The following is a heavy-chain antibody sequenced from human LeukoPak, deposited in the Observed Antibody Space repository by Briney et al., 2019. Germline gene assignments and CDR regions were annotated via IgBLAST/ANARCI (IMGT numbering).Heavy chain of an antibody. V-gene: IGHV3-23*01. J-gene: IGHJ4*02. CDR3: ARAGYCSGGSCSLLVDY. CDR2: ISGSGGST. D-gene: IGHD2-15*01. Sequence: GGSLRLSCAASGFTCSSYAMSWVGQAPGKGLEWVSAISGSGGSTYYADSVKGRFTISRDNSKNTLYLQQPSLRAEDPAVYYCARAGYCSGGSCSLLVDYWRQGPLVTVPS. CDR1: GFTCSSYA.